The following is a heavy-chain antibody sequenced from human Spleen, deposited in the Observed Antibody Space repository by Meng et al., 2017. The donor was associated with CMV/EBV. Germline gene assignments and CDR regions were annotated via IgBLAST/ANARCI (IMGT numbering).Heavy chain of an antibody. CDR3: AGPPDFDY. V-gene: IGHV3-21*01. CDR1: GFPFSSYS. Sequence: SLRLSCADSGFPFSSYSMNLVRQAPGKGLEWVSSISSSSSYIYYADSVKGRFTISRDNAKNSLYLQMNSLRAEDTAVYYCAGPPDFDYWGQGTLVTVSS. J-gene: IGHJ4*02. CDR2: ISSSSSYI.